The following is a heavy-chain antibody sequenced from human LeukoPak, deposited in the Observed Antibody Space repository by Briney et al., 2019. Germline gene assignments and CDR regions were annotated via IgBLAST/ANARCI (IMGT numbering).Heavy chain of an antibody. CDR1: GGSISSDY. D-gene: IGHD3-10*01. J-gene: IGHJ4*02. CDR2: INHSGST. CDR3: ARVASRITMVRGVIIRRYYFDY. V-gene: IGHV4-34*01. Sequence: SESLSLTCTVSGGSISSDYWSWIRQPPGKGLEWIGEINHSGSTNYNPSLKSRVTISVDTSKNQFSLKLSSVTAADTAVYYCARVASRITMVRGVIIRRYYFDYWGQGTLVTVSS.